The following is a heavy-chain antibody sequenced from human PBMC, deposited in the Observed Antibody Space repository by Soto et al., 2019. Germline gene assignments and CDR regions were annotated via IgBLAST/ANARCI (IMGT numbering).Heavy chain of an antibody. V-gene: IGHV3-21*01. J-gene: IGHJ6*02. CDR1: GFTFSTYS. CDR3: ARSTSLGGMDV. CDR2: IRSTTGYM. D-gene: IGHD1-1*01. Sequence: EVQLVESGGGLVKPGGSLRLSCAASGFTFSTYSMNWVRQAPGEGLEWVSSIRSTTGYMYNADSVKGRFTISRDNAKNSLYLQIISLRAEDTAVYYCARSTSLGGMDVWGQGTTVTVSS.